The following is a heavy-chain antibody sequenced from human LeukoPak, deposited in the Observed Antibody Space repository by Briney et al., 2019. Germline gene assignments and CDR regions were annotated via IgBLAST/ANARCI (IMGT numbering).Heavy chain of an antibody. CDR3: ASRERIMITFGGVN. D-gene: IGHD3-16*01. J-gene: IGHJ4*02. CDR1: GGSISSGDYY. V-gene: IGHV4-30-4*01. CDR2: IYYSGST. Sequence: SETLSLTCTVSGGSISSGDYYWSWIRQPPGKGLEWIGYIYYSGSTYYNPSLKSRVTISVDTSKNQFSLKLSSVTAADTAVYYCASRERIMITFGGVNWGQGTLVTVSS.